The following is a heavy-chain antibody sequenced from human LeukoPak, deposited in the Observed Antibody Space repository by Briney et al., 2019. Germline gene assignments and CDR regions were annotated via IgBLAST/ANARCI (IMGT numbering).Heavy chain of an antibody. V-gene: IGHV3-30*02. CDR1: GFTFSSYD. J-gene: IGHJ5*02. CDR2: IRYDGSNK. Sequence: GGSLRLSCAASGFTFSSYDIHWVRQAPGKGLEWVAFIRYDGSNKYYADSVKGRFTISRDNSKNTLYLQMNSLRAEDTAMYYCAKSSGYNSRGWFDPWGQGTLVTVSS. D-gene: IGHD6-13*01. CDR3: AKSSGYNSRGWFDP.